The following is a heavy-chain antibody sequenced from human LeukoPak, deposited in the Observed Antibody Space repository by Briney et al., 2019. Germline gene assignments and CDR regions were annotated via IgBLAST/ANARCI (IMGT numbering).Heavy chain of an antibody. CDR1: GFTFTTYS. CDR2: ISSGSSAI. D-gene: IGHD3-10*01. Sequence: GGSLRLSCEASGFTFTTYSMTWVRQAPGKGLEWVSIISSGSSAIFSADALKGRFTISRDDAKNLLYLDMNSLRAEDTAVYYCARVDRGGLVDYWGQGTLVTVSS. CDR3: ARVDRGGLVDY. J-gene: IGHJ4*02. V-gene: IGHV3-21*01.